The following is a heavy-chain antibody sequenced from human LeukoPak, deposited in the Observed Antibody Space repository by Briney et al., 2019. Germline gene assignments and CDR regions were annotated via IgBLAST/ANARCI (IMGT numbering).Heavy chain of an antibody. Sequence: GASVKVSCKASGGTFSSYAISWVRQAPGQGLEWMGGIIPIFGTANYAQKFQGRVTITADKSTSTAYMELSSLRSEDTAVYYCARHDIRFGEFYYYYYYMDVWGKGTTVTVSS. J-gene: IGHJ6*03. D-gene: IGHD3-10*01. V-gene: IGHV1-69*06. CDR3: ARHDIRFGEFYYYYYYMDV. CDR2: IIPIFGTA. CDR1: GGTFSSYA.